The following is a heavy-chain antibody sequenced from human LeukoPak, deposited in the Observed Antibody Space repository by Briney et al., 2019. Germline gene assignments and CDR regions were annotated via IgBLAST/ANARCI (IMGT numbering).Heavy chain of an antibody. CDR3: AKDRLRYCSGGNCYSPVDY. CDR1: GFTFSSYG. Sequence: GGSLRLSCAASGFTFSSYGMSWVRQAPRKGLEWVSAISGGGDITYYADSVKGRFTISRDNSKNTLYLQMNSLRAEDTAVYYCAKDRLRYCSGGNCYSPVDYWGQGTLVTVSS. J-gene: IGHJ4*02. D-gene: IGHD2-15*01. V-gene: IGHV3-23*01. CDR2: ISGGGDIT.